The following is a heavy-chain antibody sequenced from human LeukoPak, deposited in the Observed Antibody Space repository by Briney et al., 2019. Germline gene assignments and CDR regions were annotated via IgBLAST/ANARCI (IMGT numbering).Heavy chain of an antibody. CDR3: ARGLASVPNWFDP. J-gene: IGHJ5*02. CDR2: IYSGGST. Sequence: GSLRLSCAASGFTVSSNYMSWVRQAPGKGLEWVSVIYSGGSTYYADSVKGRFTISRGNSKNTLYLQMNSLRAEDTAVYYCARGLASVPNWFDPWGQGTLVTVSS. V-gene: IGHV3-53*01. D-gene: IGHD2-2*01. CDR1: GFTVSSNY.